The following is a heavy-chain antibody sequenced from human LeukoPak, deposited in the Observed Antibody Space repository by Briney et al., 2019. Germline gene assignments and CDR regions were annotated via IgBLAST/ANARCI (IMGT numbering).Heavy chain of an antibody. V-gene: IGHV4-59*01. CDR2: IFYTGST. D-gene: IGHD3-9*01. CDR1: GGSISSYY. Sequence: SETLSLTCTVSGGSISSYYWSWIRQPPGKGLEWIGYIFYTGSTNYNPSLNSRVTISVDTSKNQFSLKLNSVSAADTAVYYCARDGAVDILTGYGAFDIWGQGTMVTVSS. CDR3: ARDGAVDILTGYGAFDI. J-gene: IGHJ3*02.